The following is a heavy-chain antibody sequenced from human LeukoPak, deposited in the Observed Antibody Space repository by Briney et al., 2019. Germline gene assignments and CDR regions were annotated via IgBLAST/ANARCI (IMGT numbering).Heavy chain of an antibody. J-gene: IGHJ4*02. Sequence: PGGSLRLSSTASGFTFSSYSMNWVRQAPGKGLEWVSSISSSSSYIYYADSVKGRFTISRDNAKNSLYLQMNSLRAEDTAVYYCARDGRMATTDTEQFDYWGQGTLVTVSS. CDR3: ARDGRMATTDTEQFDY. D-gene: IGHD5-24*01. V-gene: IGHV3-21*01. CDR1: GFTFSSYS. CDR2: ISSSSSYI.